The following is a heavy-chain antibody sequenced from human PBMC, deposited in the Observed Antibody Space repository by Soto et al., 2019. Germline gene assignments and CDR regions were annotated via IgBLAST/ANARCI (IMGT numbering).Heavy chain of an antibody. V-gene: IGHV4-34*01. CDR1: GGSFSGYY. D-gene: IGHD2-2*01. CDR2: INHSGST. Sequence: QVQLQQWGAGLLKPSETLSLTCAVYGGSFSGYYWSWIRQPPGKGLEWIGEINHSGSTNYNPSLKSRVTISVDTSKTQFSLQLSSVTAADTAVYYCARGQSRYCSSTSCPKDFDYWGQGTLVTVSS. J-gene: IGHJ4*02. CDR3: ARGQSRYCSSTSCPKDFDY.